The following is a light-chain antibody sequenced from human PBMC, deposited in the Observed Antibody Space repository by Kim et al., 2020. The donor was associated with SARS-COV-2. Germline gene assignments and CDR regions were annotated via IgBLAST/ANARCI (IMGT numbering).Light chain of an antibody. CDR1: ILEKKY. J-gene: IGLJ3*02. V-gene: IGLV3-27*01. CDR3: FSAADNNWV. CDR2: KAY. Sequence: VYPGQTARITCSGNILEKKYARSFQPKPGQDPVLVIYKAYERPSGIPERFSRSSSGTTVPLTIRGAQVEDEADYYCFSAADNNWVFGGGTPADRP.